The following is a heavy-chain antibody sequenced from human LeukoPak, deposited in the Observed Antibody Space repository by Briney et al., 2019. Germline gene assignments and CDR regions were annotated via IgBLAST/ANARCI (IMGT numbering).Heavy chain of an antibody. CDR2: INPNSGGT. J-gene: IGHJ4*02. CDR1: GYTFKY. V-gene: IGHV1-2*02. D-gene: IGHD1-26*01. CDR3: AREMGVGSTMGYFYY. Sequence: GASVKVSCKASGYTFKYMHWVRQAPGQGLEWMGWINPNSGGTNYAQKFQGRVTMTRDMSTSTVYMELSSLTSEDTAVYYCAREMGVGSTMGYFYYWGQGTLVTVSS.